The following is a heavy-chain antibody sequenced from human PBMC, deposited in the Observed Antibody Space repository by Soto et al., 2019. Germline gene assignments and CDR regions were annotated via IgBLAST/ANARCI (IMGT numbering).Heavy chain of an antibody. D-gene: IGHD3-16*01. V-gene: IGHV4-30-4*01. CDR3: ARNDYDYVWESPGGDAFDI. CDR1: GGSISSGDYY. J-gene: IGHJ3*02. Sequence: SETLSLTCTVSGGSISSGDYYWNWIRQPPGKGLEWIGFIFNTGSTYYNPSLKSRLTISVDMSKNQFSLRLTSVTAADTAVYYCARNDYDYVWESPGGDAFDIWGQGTMVTVSS. CDR2: IFNTGST.